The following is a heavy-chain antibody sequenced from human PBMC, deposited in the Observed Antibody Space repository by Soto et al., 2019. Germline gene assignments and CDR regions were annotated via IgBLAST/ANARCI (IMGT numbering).Heavy chain of an antibody. V-gene: IGHV3-23*01. CDR3: PKDRHNFAS. Sequence: EVQLLESGGGLVQPGGSLRLSYAASGFTFSSYAMSWVRQAPGKGLEWVSAISGSGGSTYYADSVKGRFTISRDNSKNTLYLKLNRLGAEDSAVYYWPKDRHNFASWAQETLVTVTS. CDR2: ISGSGGST. CDR1: GFTFSSYA. J-gene: IGHJ4*02.